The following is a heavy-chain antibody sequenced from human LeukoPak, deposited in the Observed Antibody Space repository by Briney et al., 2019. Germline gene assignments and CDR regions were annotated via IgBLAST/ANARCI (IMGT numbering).Heavy chain of an antibody. J-gene: IGHJ4*02. CDR3: HRGHQLGSKCSGSYHADLDY. V-gene: IGHV3-30*04. D-gene: IGHD1-26*01. CDR2: ISYDESRN. CDR1: GFTFSNYA. Sequence: GGSLRLSCAAFGFTFSNYAMHWVRQAPGKGLEWVAIISYDESRNYYADSVKGRFTISRDNSKNSLYLQMNSLRAEDTSIYYSHRGHQLGSKCSGSYHADLDYWGQGTLVTVSS.